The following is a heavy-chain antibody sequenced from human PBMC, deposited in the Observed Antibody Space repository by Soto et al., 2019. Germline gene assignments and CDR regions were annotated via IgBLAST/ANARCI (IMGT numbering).Heavy chain of an antibody. CDR2: ISYDGSNK. J-gene: IGHJ6*02. V-gene: IGHV3-30*18. D-gene: IGHD1-7*01. CDR3: AKDRGYNWNYVGGVGFGYYYYGMDV. Sequence: GGSLRLSCAASGFTFSSYGMHWVRQAPGKGLEWVAVISYDGSNKYYADSVKGRFTISRDNSKNTLYLQMNSLRAEDTAVYYFAKDRGYNWNYVGGVGFGYYYYGMDVWGQGTTVTVSS. CDR1: GFTFSSYG.